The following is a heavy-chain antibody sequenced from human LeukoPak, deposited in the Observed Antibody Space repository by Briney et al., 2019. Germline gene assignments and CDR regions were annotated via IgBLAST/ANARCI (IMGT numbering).Heavy chain of an antibody. D-gene: IGHD5-12*01. CDR1: GVIASSNY. Sequence: GGSLRLSCTASGVIASSNYMSWVRQAPGKGLEWVSLIYSGGSTYYADSLKGRFTISRDNSKNTLYLLINTLRPEDTAVYYCARDYEWLRSLDYWGQGTLVTVSS. CDR3: ARDYEWLRSLDY. V-gene: IGHV3-53*05. CDR2: IYSGGST. J-gene: IGHJ4*02.